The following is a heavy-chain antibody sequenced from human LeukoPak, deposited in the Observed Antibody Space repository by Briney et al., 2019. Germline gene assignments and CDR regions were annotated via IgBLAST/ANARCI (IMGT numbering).Heavy chain of an antibody. CDR3: ARPLRVTMIRGAAFRASSDFDP. J-gene: IGHJ5*02. CDR1: GYTFTGYY. CDR2: INPNTGGT. V-gene: IGHV1-2*02. Sequence: ASVKVSCKASGYTFTGYYIHWVRQAPGQGLEWMGWINPNTGGTKYAQRFQDRVTMTRDTSISTAYMEVSRLRYDDTAVYYCARPLRVTMIRGAAFRASSDFDPWGQGTLVTVSS. D-gene: IGHD3-10*01.